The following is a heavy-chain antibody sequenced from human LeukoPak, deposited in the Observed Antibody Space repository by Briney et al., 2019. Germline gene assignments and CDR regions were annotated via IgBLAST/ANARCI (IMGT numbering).Heavy chain of an antibody. D-gene: IGHD2-21*02. J-gene: IGHJ4*02. CDR2: IKPDGSEK. CDR1: GFTFISCW. CDR3: ARYGLTAALDF. V-gene: IGHV3-7*01. Sequence: GGPWRLSCEASGFTFISCWLGWSGKVPGKGLKWVANIKPDGSEKFHVNSVKGRFTISRDNSKSSLSLQMNSLRAEDTAVYYCARYGLTAALDFWGPGTLVTVSS.